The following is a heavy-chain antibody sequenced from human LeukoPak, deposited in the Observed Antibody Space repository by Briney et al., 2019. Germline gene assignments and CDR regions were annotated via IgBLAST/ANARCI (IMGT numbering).Heavy chain of an antibody. J-gene: IGHJ5*02. Sequence: PSETLSLTCTVSGGSISSYYWSWIRQPPGKGLEWIGYIYYSGSTNYNPSLKSRVTISVDTSKNQFSLKLSSVTAADTAVYYCARRDSFNWFDPWGQGTLVTVSS. D-gene: IGHD2-21*02. CDR1: GGSISSYY. CDR2: IYYSGST. CDR3: ARRDSFNWFDP. V-gene: IGHV4-59*01.